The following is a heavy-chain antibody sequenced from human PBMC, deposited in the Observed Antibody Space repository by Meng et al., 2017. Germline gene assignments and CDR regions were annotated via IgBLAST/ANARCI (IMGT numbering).Heavy chain of an antibody. CDR3: AKKGGVVVPAAMDDY. V-gene: IGHV3-11*01. CDR1: GFTFSDYY. D-gene: IGHD2-2*01. Sequence: GESLKISCAASGFTFSDYYMSWIRQAPGKGLEWVSYISSSGSTIYYADSVKGRFTISRDNAKNSLYLQMNSLRAEDTAVYYCAKKGGVVVPAAMDDYWGQGNLVTGAS. CDR2: ISSSGSTI. J-gene: IGHJ4*02.